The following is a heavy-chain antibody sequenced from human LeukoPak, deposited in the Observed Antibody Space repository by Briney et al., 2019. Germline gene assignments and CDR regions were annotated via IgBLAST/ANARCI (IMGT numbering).Heavy chain of an antibody. J-gene: IGHJ4*02. CDR1: VDTFTSYA. D-gene: IGHD3-16*02. CDR3: ASHVWGSYRPPYFDY. V-gene: IGHV1-3*01. CDR2: INAGNGNT. Sequence: ASVKVSCKAFVDTFTSYAMHWVRQAHGQRLEWMGWINAGNGNTKYSQKFQGRVTITRDTSASTAYMELSSLRSEGTAVYYCASHVWGSYRPPYFDYWGQGTLVTVSS.